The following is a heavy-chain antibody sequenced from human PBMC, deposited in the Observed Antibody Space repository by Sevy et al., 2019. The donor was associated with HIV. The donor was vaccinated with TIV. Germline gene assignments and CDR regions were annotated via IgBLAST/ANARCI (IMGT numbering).Heavy chain of an antibody. J-gene: IGHJ6*02. D-gene: IGHD4-17*01. V-gene: IGHV1-2*02. CDR1: GYTFTDYY. Sequence: ASVKVSCKASGYTFTDYYIHWVRQAPGQGLEWMAWINPNDGVTNYAQRFQGGVTVTTETSVTTAYMELRGLRYDDTAIYYCARLTTKPTSDLFGMDVWGQGTTVTVSS. CDR3: ARLTTKPTSDLFGMDV. CDR2: INPNDGVT.